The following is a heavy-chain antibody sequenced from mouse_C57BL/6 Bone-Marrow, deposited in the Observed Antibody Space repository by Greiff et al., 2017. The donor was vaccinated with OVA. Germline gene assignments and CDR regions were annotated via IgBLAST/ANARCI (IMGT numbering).Heavy chain of an antibody. CDR2: ISSGGSYT. CDR1: GFTFSSSG. V-gene: IGHV5-6*02. J-gene: IGHJ2*01. Sequence: EVMLVESGGDLVKPGGSLQLSCAASGFTFSSSGMSWVRQTPDKRLEWVATISSGGSYTYYPDSVKGRFTISRDNAKNTLYLQMSSLKSEDTAMYYWARRSNYVPLDYWGQGTTLTVSS. D-gene: IGHD2-5*01. CDR3: ARRSNYVPLDY.